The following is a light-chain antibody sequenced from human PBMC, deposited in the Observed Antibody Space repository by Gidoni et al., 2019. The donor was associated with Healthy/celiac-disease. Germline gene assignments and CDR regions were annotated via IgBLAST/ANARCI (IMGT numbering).Light chain of an antibody. Sequence: EIVLTQSPGTRSLSPGERATLSCRASQRVSSSYLAWYQQKPGQAPRLLIYGASSRATGIPDRFSGSWSGTDFTLTISRLEPEDFAVYYCQQYGSSPWTFGQGTKVEIK. CDR1: QRVSSSY. CDR3: QQYGSSPWT. J-gene: IGKJ1*01. V-gene: IGKV3-20*01. CDR2: GAS.